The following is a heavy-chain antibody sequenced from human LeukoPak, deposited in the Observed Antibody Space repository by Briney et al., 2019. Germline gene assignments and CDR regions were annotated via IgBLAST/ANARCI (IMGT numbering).Heavy chain of an antibody. V-gene: IGHV3-7*01. CDR1: GFPFSNYW. CDR3: ARILRGGNPGYAFEY. J-gene: IGHJ4*02. CDR2: IKQDGSKK. D-gene: IGHD3-16*01. Sequence: QLGGSLRVCCAASGFPFSNYWMPVARQAPGKGRKCVANIKQDGSKKHYVDSVKGRFNMSRDNAKNSLYLEMNSLKTEDPAVYLRARILRGGNPGYAFEYWGQGTLVTVSS.